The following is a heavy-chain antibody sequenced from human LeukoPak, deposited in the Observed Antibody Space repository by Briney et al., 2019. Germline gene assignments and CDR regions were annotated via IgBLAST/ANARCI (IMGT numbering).Heavy chain of an antibody. CDR1: GFIFSSVD. D-gene: IGHD2-2*01. CDR3: ARESEGGTGTSCPDY. Sequence: GGSLRLSCAASGFIFSSVDMHWVRQAPGKGLEWVAGIQSNGRNKYYVDSKKGRFAISRDNSKSTLYLQVNSLRVEDTALYYCARESEGGTGTSCPDYWGQGTLVTVSS. J-gene: IGHJ4*02. CDR2: IQSNGRNK. V-gene: IGHV3-33*05.